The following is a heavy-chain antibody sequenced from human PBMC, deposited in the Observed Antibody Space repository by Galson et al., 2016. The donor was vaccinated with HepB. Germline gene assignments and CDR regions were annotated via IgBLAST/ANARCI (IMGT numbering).Heavy chain of an antibody. CDR1: GFTFSTYA. Sequence: SLRLSCAASGFTFSTYAMHWVRQGPGKGLEWVAIISPDGNNKYYADSVKGRFTISRDNSKNTLYLQMSSLTTEDTAVYYCAKDGRVHSGTYSESGPDYFDYWGQGTLVTVSS. J-gene: IGHJ4*02. CDR2: ISPDGNNK. D-gene: IGHD1-26*01. CDR3: AKDGRVHSGTYSESGPDYFDY. V-gene: IGHV3-30-3*01.